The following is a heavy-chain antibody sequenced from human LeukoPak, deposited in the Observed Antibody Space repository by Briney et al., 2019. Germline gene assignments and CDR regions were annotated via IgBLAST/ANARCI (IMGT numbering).Heavy chain of an antibody. J-gene: IGHJ4*02. Sequence: GGSLRLSCAASGFTFSSYGMSWVRQAPGKGLEWVSAISGSGGSTYYADSVKGRFTISRDNSKNTLYLQMNSLRAEDTAVYYCAKDLRSYYDSSGYYPGSDYWGQGTLVTVSS. V-gene: IGHV3-23*01. D-gene: IGHD3-22*01. CDR1: GFTFSSYG. CDR2: ISGSGGST. CDR3: AKDLRSYYDSSGYYPGSDY.